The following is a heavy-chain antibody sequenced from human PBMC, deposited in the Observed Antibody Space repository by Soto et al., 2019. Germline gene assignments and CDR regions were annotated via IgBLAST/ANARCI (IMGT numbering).Heavy chain of an antibody. V-gene: IGHV3-13*01. Sequence: GGSLRLSCAASGFTFSSYDMHWVRQATGKXLEWVSAIGTAGDTYYPGSVKGRFTISRENAKNSLYLQMNSLRAGDTAVYYCARGNQNYDFWSGYYYWFDPWGQGTLVTVSS. CDR1: GFTFSSYD. CDR2: IGTAGDT. J-gene: IGHJ5*02. D-gene: IGHD3-3*01. CDR3: ARGNQNYDFWSGYYYWFDP.